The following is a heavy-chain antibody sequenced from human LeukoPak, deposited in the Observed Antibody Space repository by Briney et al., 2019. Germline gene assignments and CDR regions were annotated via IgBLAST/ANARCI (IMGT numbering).Heavy chain of an antibody. CDR1: GGSFSGYY. V-gene: IGHV4-34*01. J-gene: IGHJ4*02. CDR2: INHSGST. CDR3: ARERRGSWPPLYYFDY. D-gene: IGHD6-13*01. Sequence: SETLSLTCAVYGGSFSGYYWSWIRQPPGKGLEWIGEINHSGSTNYNPSLKSRVTISVDTSKNQFSLKLSSVTAADTAVYYCARERRGSWPPLYYFDYWGQGTLVTVSS.